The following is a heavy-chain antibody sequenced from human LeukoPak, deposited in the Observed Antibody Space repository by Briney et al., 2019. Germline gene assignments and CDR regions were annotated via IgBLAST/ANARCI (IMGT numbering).Heavy chain of an antibody. V-gene: IGHV3-21*01. CDR3: ARDHERRDGYNWGYYYYYGMDV. J-gene: IGHJ6*02. Sequence: GGSLRLSCAASGFAFSSYSVNWVRQAPGKGLEWVSSISSSSSYIYYADSVKGRFTISRDNAKNSLYLQMNSLRAEDTAVYYCARDHERRDGYNWGYYYYYGMDVWGQGTTVTVSS. D-gene: IGHD5-24*01. CDR2: ISSSSSYI. CDR1: GFAFSSYS.